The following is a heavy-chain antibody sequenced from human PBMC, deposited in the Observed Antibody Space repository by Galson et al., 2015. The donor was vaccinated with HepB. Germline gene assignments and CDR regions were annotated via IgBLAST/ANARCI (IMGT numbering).Heavy chain of an antibody. CDR2: IYPGDSDT. CDR1: GYSFTSYW. V-gene: IGHV5-51*01. D-gene: IGHD3-16*01. J-gene: IGHJ3*02. Sequence: QSGAEVKKPGESLKISCKGSGYSFTSYWIGWVRQMPGKGLEWMGIIYPGDSDTRYSPSFQGQVTISTDKSISTAYLQWSSLKASDTAMYYCASSITFGGVMGDAFDIWGQGTMVTVSS. CDR3: ASSITFGGVMGDAFDI.